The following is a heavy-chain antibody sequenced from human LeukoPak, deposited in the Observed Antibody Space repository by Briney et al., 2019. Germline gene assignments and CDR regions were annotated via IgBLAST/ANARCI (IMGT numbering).Heavy chain of an antibody. J-gene: IGHJ4*02. CDR2: IYHSGTT. CDR3: ARPPDSADYGAAFDF. V-gene: IGHV4-38-2*02. D-gene: IGHD4/OR15-4a*01. CDR1: GYSINSGYF. Sequence: SETLSLTCTVSGYSINSGYFWGWIRQSPGKGLEWVASIYHSGTTYYNPSLKSRVTMSVDTSKNQFSLKLSSVTAADTAVYYCARPPDSADYGAAFDFWGQGALVIVSS.